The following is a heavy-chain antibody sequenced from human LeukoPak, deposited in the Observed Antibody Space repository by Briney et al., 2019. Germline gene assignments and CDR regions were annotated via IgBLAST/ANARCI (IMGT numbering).Heavy chain of an antibody. D-gene: IGHD6-6*01. CDR3: ARIGYSSSSLDY. Sequence: GGSLRLSCAASGFTFSSYAMHWVRQAPGKGLEWVAVISYDGSNKYYADSVKGRFTVSRDNVKNSQYVQMNSLRAEDTAVYFCARIGYSSSSLDYWGQGTLVTVSS. CDR1: GFTFSSYA. J-gene: IGHJ4*02. V-gene: IGHV3-30-3*01. CDR2: ISYDGSNK.